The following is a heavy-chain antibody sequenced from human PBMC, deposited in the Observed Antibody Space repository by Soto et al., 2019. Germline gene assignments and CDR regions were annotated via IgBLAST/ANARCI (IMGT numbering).Heavy chain of an antibody. V-gene: IGHV1-69*13. CDR2: IIPIFGTA. Sequence: SVKVSCKASGGTFSSYAISWVRQAPGQGLEWMGVIIPIFGTANYAQKFQGRVTITADDSTSTAYMELSSLRSEDTAVYYCARRQLYSGSYLFDYWGQGTLVTVSS. J-gene: IGHJ4*02. CDR1: GGTFSSYA. D-gene: IGHD1-26*01. CDR3: ARRQLYSGSYLFDY.